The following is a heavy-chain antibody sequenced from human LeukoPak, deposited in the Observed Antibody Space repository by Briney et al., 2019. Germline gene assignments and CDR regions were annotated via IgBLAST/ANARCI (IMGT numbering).Heavy chain of an antibody. CDR3: ARASYYYDSSGYYQNWFDP. D-gene: IGHD3-22*01. Sequence: GGSLRLSCAASGFTFSSYSMNWVRQAPGKGLEWVSYISSSSSTIYYADSMKGRFTISRDNAKNSLYLQMNSLRDGDTAVYYCARASYYYDSSGYYQNWFDPWGQGTLVTVSS. CDR1: GFTFSSYS. CDR2: ISSSSSTI. V-gene: IGHV3-48*02. J-gene: IGHJ5*02.